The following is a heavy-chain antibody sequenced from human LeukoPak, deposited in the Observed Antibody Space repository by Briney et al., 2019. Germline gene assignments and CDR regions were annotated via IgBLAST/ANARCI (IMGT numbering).Heavy chain of an antibody. J-gene: IGHJ4*02. D-gene: IGHD1-1*01. CDR3: ARDRDQLFDY. CDR2: IYYSGST. Sequence: SETLSLTCTVSGDSISSSSYYWGWIRQPPGKGLEWIGSIYYSGSTYYNPSLKSRVTISVDTSKNQFSLKLSSVTAADTAVYYCARDRDQLFDYWGQGTLVTVSS. CDR1: GDSISSSSYY. V-gene: IGHV4-39*07.